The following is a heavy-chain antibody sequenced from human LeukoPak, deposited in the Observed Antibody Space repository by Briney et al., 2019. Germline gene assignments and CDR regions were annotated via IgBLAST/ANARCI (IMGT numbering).Heavy chain of an antibody. J-gene: IGHJ5*02. V-gene: IGHV4-59*08. D-gene: IGHD3-3*01. Sequence: SETLSLTCTVSGGSISSYYWSWIRQPPGKGLEWIGYIYYSGSTNYNPSLKSRVTISVDTSKNQFSLKLSSVTAADTAVYYCARRVYDSNWFDPWGQGTLVTVPS. CDR3: ARRVYDSNWFDP. CDR1: GGSISSYY. CDR2: IYYSGST.